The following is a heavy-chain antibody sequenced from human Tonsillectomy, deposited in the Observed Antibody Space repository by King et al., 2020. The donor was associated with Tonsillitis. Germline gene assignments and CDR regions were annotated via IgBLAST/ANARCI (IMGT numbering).Heavy chain of an antibody. D-gene: IGHD1-26*01. CDR2: IYPGDSDI. Sequence: VQLVESGAEVKKPGESLKISCKGSGYRFPSYWIGWVRQMPGKGLEWMGIIYPGDSDIKCSPSFEGQVTMSVDKSLSTAYLQWTRLKASDTALYYCARRGGTYSDPFDIWGQGTVVTVSS. V-gene: IGHV5-51*03. J-gene: IGHJ3*02. CDR1: GYRFPSYW. CDR3: ARRGGTYSDPFDI.